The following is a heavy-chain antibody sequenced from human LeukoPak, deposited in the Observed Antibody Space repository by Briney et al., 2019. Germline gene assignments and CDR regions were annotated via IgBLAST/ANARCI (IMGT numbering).Heavy chain of an antibody. CDR2: ISSSTTNM. CDR1: GFTFSTYS. D-gene: IGHD2-2*01. V-gene: IGHV3-48*01. Sequence: GGSLRLSCAASGFTFSTYSMNWVRQAPGKGLEWVSYISSSTTNMYYADSVKGRFTISRDNSKNTLYLQMNSLRAEDTAVYYCARERVVVVPAAAYYYGMDVWGQGTTVTVSS. J-gene: IGHJ6*02. CDR3: ARERVVVVPAAAYYYGMDV.